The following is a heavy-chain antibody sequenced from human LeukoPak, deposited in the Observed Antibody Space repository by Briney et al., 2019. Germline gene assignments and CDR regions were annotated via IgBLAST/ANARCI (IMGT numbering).Heavy chain of an antibody. CDR1: GFTFSSYW. V-gene: IGHV3-7*01. D-gene: IGHD1-26*01. CDR2: INQDGTEK. Sequence: GGSLRLSCAASGFTFSSYWMSWVRQAPGEGLEWVAKINQDGTEKAYVDSVRGRFTISRDNAKNTLYLQMNSLRAEDTAVYYCARARGSYPSEIDYWGQGTLVIVSS. CDR3: ARARGSYPSEIDY. J-gene: IGHJ4*02.